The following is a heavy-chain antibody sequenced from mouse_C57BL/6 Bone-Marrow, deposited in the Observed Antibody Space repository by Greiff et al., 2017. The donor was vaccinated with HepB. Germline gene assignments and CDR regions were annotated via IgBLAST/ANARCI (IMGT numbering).Heavy chain of an antibody. CDR2: INPSSGYT. D-gene: IGHD1-1*01. V-gene: IGHV1-4*01. J-gene: IGHJ2*01. CDR3: ARWGLRAFDY. Sequence: QVQLQQSGAELARPGASVKMSCKASGYTFTSYTMHWVNQRPGQGLEWIGYINPSSGYTKYNQKFKDKATLTADKSSSTAYMQLSSLTSEDSAVYYCARWGLRAFDYWGQGTTLTVSS. CDR1: GYTFTSYT.